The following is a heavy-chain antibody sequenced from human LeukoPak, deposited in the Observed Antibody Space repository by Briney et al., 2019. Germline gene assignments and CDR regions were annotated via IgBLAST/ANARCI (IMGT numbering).Heavy chain of an antibody. CDR3: ARDSSAAY. CDR1: GGSISSYY. CDR2: IYYSGST. V-gene: IGHV4-59*01. J-gene: IGHJ4*02. D-gene: IGHD1-26*01. Sequence: PSETLSLTCTVSGGSISSYYWSWLRHPPGKGLEWIGYIYYSGSTNYNPSLKSRVTISVDTSKNQFSLKLSSVTAADTAVYYCARDSSAAYWGQGTLVTVSS.